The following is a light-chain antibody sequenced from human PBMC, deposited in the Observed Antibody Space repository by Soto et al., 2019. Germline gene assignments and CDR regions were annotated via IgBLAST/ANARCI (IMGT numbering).Light chain of an antibody. CDR2: DVS. V-gene: IGLV2-14*01. J-gene: IGLJ1*01. CDR1: SSDDGGYNY. CDR3: TSYTTSNTRQIV. Sequence: QSDLTQPASVSGSPGQSITISCTGTSSDDGGYNYVSWYQQHPGKAPKFMIYDVSNRPSGVSNRFSGSKSGNTASLTIAGLQAEDEADYYCTSYTTSNTRQIVFGTGTKLTVL.